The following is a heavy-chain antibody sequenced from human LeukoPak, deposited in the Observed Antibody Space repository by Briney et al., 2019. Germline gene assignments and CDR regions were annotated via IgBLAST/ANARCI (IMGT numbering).Heavy chain of an antibody. CDR1: GFTFSSYA. Sequence: GGSLRVSCAASGFTFSSYAMHWVRQAPGKGLEWVAVISYDGSKKYYADSVKGRFTISRDNFKNTLYLQMNSLRAEDTAVYYCARSAQRGYGYCSSTSCYWDYFDYWGQGTLVTVSS. CDR3: ARSAQRGYGYCSSTSCYWDYFDY. V-gene: IGHV3-30-3*01. CDR2: ISYDGSKK. D-gene: IGHD2-2*01. J-gene: IGHJ4*02.